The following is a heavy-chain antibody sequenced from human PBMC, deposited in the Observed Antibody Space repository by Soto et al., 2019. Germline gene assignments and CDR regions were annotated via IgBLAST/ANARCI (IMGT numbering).Heavy chain of an antibody. CDR3: AVSSIAARRGRFDP. D-gene: IGHD6-6*01. CDR2: INHSGST. J-gene: IGHJ5*02. CDR1: GGSFSGYY. V-gene: IGHV4-34*01. Sequence: QVQLQQWGAGLLKPSETLSLTCAVYGGSFSGYYWSWIRQPPGKGLEWIGEINHSGSTNYNPTPKSRVTISVDTSKNQFSLKLSSVTDADTAVYYCAVSSIAARRGRFDPWGQGTLVTVSS.